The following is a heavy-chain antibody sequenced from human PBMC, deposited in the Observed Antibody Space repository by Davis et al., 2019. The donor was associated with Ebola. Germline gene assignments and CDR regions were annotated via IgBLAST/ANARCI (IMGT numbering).Heavy chain of an antibody. CDR1: GYTFTSYG. J-gene: IGHJ6*02. Sequence: AASVKVSCKASGYTFTSYGISWVRQAPGQGLEWMGWISAYNGNTNYAQKLQGRVTMTTDTSTSTAYMELRSLRSDDTAVYYCAILGSSSDYYGMDVWGQGTTVTVSS. D-gene: IGHD6-6*01. V-gene: IGHV1-18*01. CDR2: ISAYNGNT. CDR3: AILGSSSDYYGMDV.